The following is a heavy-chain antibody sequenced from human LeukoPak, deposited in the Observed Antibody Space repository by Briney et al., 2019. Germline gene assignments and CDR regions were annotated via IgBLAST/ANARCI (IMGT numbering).Heavy chain of an antibody. Sequence: GGSLRLSCAASGFTFSNYGMTWVRQAPGKGLEWVSVVGGGGSSTYYADSVKGRFIISRDNSENTLYLQMNSLRAEDTAVYYCAKRGSGWYLDYWGQGTLVTVSS. CDR3: AKRGSGWYLDY. CDR2: VGGGGSST. CDR1: GFTFSNYG. D-gene: IGHD6-19*01. J-gene: IGHJ4*02. V-gene: IGHV3-23*01.